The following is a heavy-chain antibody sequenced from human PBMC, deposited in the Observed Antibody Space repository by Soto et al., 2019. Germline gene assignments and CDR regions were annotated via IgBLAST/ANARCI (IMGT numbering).Heavy chain of an antibody. J-gene: IGHJ3*01. Sequence: EVDLVESGGGLVQSGGPLRLSCAASGFPFRNFGLNWVRQAPGKGLEWVSYIGIGSSTKYYADSVKGRFTISRDNAKNSLYLQMNSLRAEDTAVYYCARDQLYYNDISGRPLNAFDVWGQGTMVTVSS. D-gene: IGHD3-22*01. CDR3: ARDQLYYNDISGRPLNAFDV. CDR1: GFPFRNFG. CDR2: IGIGSSTK. V-gene: IGHV3-48*01.